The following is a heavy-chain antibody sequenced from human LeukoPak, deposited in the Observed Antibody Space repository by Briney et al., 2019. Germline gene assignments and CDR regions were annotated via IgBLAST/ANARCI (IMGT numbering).Heavy chain of an antibody. CDR2: IYYSGST. CDR3: ARGYSSGWSGWYFDY. D-gene: IGHD6-19*01. CDR1: GGSISSSSYY. J-gene: IGHJ4*02. Sequence: SETLSLTCTVSGGSISSSSYYWGWIRQPPGKGLEWIGSIYYSGSTYYNPSPKSRVTISVDTSKNQFSLKLSSVTAADTAVYYCARGYSSGWSGWYFDYWGQGTLVTVSS. V-gene: IGHV4-39*01.